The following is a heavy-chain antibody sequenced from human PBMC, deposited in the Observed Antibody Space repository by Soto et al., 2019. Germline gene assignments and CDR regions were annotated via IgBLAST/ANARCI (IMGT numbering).Heavy chain of an antibody. D-gene: IGHD1-26*01. CDR2: INRDGTAT. CDR3: ATVGTGSYNWFDP. CDR1: GFTFTGNW. V-gene: IGHV3-74*01. J-gene: IGHJ5*02. Sequence: EVQLVESGGGLVQPGGSLRLSCAASGFTFTGNWMHWVRQGPGKGLVWVARINRDGTATTYADSVTGRFTISRDNSKNTLYLKMTSLGAEDTAVYYCATVGTGSYNWFDPWGQGTMVTVSS.